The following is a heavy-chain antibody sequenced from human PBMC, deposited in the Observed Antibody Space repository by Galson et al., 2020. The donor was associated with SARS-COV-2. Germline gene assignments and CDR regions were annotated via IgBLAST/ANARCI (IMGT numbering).Heavy chain of an antibody. Sequence: GESLKISCKGSGYSFTSYWIGWVRQMPGKGLEWMGIIYPGDSDTRYSPSFQGQVTISADKSISTAYLQWSSLKASDTAMYYCATSINVEMATILSDAFDIWGQGTMVTVSS. D-gene: IGHD5-12*01. CDR3: ATSINVEMATILSDAFDI. V-gene: IGHV5-51*01. CDR1: GYSFTSYW. CDR2: IYPGDSDT. J-gene: IGHJ3*02.